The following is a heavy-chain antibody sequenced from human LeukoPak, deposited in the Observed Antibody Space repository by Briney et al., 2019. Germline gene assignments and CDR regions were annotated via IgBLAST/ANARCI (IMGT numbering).Heavy chain of an antibody. V-gene: IGHV4-39*01. Sequence: SETLSLTCTVSGGSISSSSYYWGWIRQPPGKGLEWIGSIYYSGSTYYNPSLKSRVTISVDTSKNQFSLKLSSVTAADTAVYYCARGELLSTTGHFDYWGQGTLVTVSS. D-gene: IGHD1-26*01. J-gene: IGHJ4*02. CDR2: IYYSGST. CDR3: ARGELLSTTGHFDY. CDR1: GGSISSSSYY.